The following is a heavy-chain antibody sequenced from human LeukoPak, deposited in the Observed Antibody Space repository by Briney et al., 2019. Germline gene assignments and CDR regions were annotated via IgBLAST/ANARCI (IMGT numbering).Heavy chain of an antibody. CDR2: ISYDGSNK. J-gene: IGHJ4*02. Sequence: GRSLRLSCAASGFTFSSYGMHWVRQAPGKGLEWVAVISYDGSNKYYADSVKGRFTISRDNAKNSLYLQMNSLRAEDTAVYYCAKYDRYYFDYWGQGTLVTVSS. V-gene: IGHV3-30*18. D-gene: IGHD3-16*01. CDR3: AKYDRYYFDY. CDR1: GFTFSSYG.